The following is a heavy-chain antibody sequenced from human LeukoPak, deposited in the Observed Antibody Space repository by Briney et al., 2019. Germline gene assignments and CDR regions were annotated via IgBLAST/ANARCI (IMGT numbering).Heavy chain of an antibody. CDR3: ARGTSGWSGIDY. CDR1: GFTFSSYW. D-gene: IGHD6-19*01. Sequence: PGGSLRLSCVGSGFTFSSYWMSWLRQAPGKGLEWVANTNQDGSAKFYVDSVKGRFTISRDNAEKSLFLQMNSLGAEDTAVYYCARGTSGWSGIDYWGQGTLVTVSS. J-gene: IGHJ4*02. V-gene: IGHV3-7*04. CDR2: TNQDGSAK.